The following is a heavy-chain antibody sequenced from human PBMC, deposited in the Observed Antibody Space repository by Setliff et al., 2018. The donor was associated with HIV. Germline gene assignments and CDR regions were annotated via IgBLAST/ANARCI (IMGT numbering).Heavy chain of an antibody. V-gene: IGHV4-39*07. CDR3: AGMFFYGSGSKSDFDY. CDR1: GDSITSSIYY. D-gene: IGHD3-10*01. Sequence: SETLSLTCTVSGDSITSSIYYWGWIRQPPGKGLEWIGSIHYSGSTYHNPSLKSRFTISVDTSKNQFYLRLSSVTVADTAVYYCAGMFFYGSGSKSDFDYWGQGTQVTVSS. J-gene: IGHJ4*02. CDR2: IHYSGST.